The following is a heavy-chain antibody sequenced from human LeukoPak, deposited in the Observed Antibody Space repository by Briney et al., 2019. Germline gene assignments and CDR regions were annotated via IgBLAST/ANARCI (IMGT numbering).Heavy chain of an antibody. J-gene: IGHJ4*02. CDR3: ARSYYDSSGYYGDDY. CDR2: IWYDGSNK. V-gene: IGHV3-33*01. CDR1: GFTFSSYG. D-gene: IGHD3-22*01. Sequence: PGGSLRLSCAASGFTFSSYGMHWVRQAPGKGLEWVAVIWYDGSNKYYADSVKGRFTISRDNSKNTLYLQMNSLRAEDTALYYCARSYYDSSGYYGDDYWGQGTLVTVSS.